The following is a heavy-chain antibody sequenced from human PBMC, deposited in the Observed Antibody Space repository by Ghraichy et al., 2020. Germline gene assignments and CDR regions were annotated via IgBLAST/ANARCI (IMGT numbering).Heavy chain of an antibody. D-gene: IGHD6-6*01. CDR3: AKALAARLAFFDY. V-gene: IGHV3-23*01. Sequence: GGSLRLSCAASGFTFSSYAMSWVRQAPGKGLECVSAISGSGGSTYYADSVKGWFTISRDNSKNTLYLQMNSLRAEDTAVYYCAKALAARLAFFDYWGQGTLVTVSS. J-gene: IGHJ4*02. CDR2: ISGSGGST. CDR1: GFTFSSYA.